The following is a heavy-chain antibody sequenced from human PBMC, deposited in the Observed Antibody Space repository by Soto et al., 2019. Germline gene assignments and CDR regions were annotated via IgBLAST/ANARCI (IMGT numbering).Heavy chain of an antibody. CDR1: GFTFSSYG. CDR3: AKEPLRWLTYYYFDY. CDR2: ISYDGSNK. V-gene: IGHV3-30*18. D-gene: IGHD2-15*01. J-gene: IGHJ4*02. Sequence: QVQLVESGGGVVQPGRSLRLSCAASGFTFSSYGMHWVRQAPGKGLEWVAVISYDGSNKYYADSVKGRFTISRDNSKNTLYLQMNSLRAEDTAVYYCAKEPLRWLTYYYFDYWGQGTLVTVSS.